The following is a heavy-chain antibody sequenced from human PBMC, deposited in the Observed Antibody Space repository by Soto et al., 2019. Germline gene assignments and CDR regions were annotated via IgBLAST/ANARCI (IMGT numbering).Heavy chain of an antibody. D-gene: IGHD3-22*01. Sequence: SETLSLTCAVYGGSFSGYYWSWIRQPPGKGLEWIGEINHSGSTNYNPSLKSRVTISVDTSKNQFSLKLSSVTAADTAVYYCARRLGSGYYYYYYYGMDVWGQGTTVTVSS. CDR3: ARRLGSGYYYYYYYGMDV. CDR1: GGSFSGYY. V-gene: IGHV4-34*01. J-gene: IGHJ6*02. CDR2: INHSGST.